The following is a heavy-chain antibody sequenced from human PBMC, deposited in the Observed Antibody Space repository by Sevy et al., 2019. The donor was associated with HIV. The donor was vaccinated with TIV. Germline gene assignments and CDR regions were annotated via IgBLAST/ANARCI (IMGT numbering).Heavy chain of an antibody. CDR2: ISSSGSTI. J-gene: IGHJ4*01. V-gene: IGHV3-48*03. CDR1: GFTFSSYE. CDR3: ARGSRGYSGYDSGILDY. D-gene: IGHD5-12*01. Sequence: GGSLRLSCAASGFTFSSYEMNWVRQAPGKGLEWVSYISSSGSTIYYADSVKGRFTISRDKAKNSLYLQMNSLRAEDTAVYYCARGSRGYSGYDSGILDYWGHGTLVTVSS.